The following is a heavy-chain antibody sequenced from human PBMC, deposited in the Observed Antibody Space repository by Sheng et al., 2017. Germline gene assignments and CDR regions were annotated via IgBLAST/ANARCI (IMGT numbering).Heavy chain of an antibody. J-gene: IGHJ3*02. D-gene: IGHD2-2*01. V-gene: IGHV1-69*05. CDR3: ARAGRVGEITVVVPAAMPLSI. Sequence: QVQLVQSGAEVKKPGSSVKVSCKASGGTFSSYAISWVRQAPGQGLEWMGGIIPIFGTANYAQKFQGRVTITTDESTSTAYMELSSLRSEDTAVYYCARAGRVGEITVVVPAAMPLSIWGQGTMVTVSS. CDR1: GGTFSSYA. CDR2: IIPIFGTA.